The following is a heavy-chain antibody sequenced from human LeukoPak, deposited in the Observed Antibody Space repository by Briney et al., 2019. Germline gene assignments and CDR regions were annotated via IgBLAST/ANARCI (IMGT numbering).Heavy chain of an antibody. Sequence: GGSLRLSCAASGFTVSSNYMSWVRQAPGKGLEWVANIKQDGSEKYYVDSVKGRFTISRDNAKNSLYLQMNSLRAEDTAVYYCARAGEQWLSSPYGMDVWGQGTTVTVSS. CDR3: ARAGEQWLSSPYGMDV. CDR2: IKQDGSEK. V-gene: IGHV3-7*01. CDR1: GFTVSSNY. J-gene: IGHJ6*02. D-gene: IGHD6-19*01.